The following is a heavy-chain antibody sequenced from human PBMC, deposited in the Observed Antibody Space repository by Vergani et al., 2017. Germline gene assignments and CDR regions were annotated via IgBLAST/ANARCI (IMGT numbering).Heavy chain of an antibody. V-gene: IGHV3-23*01. CDR3: AKDAINMFPGRDAFDI. CDR1: GFTFSSYA. Sequence: EVQLLESGGGLVQPGGSLRLSCAASGFTFSSYAMSWVRQAPGKGLEWVSAISGSGGSTYYADSVKGRFTISRDNSKNTLYLQMNSLRAEDTAVYYCAKDAINMFPGRDAFDIWGQGTMVTVSS. CDR2: ISGSGGST. J-gene: IGHJ3*02. D-gene: IGHD3-10*02.